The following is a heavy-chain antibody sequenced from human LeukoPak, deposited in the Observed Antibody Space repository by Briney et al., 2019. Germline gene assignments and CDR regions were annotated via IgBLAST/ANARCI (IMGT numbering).Heavy chain of an antibody. V-gene: IGHV1-8*01. D-gene: IGHD4-11*01. Sequence: AASVKVSCKASGYTFTSYDINWVRQATGQGLEWMGWMNPNSGNTGYAQKFQGRVTMTRNTSISTAYVELSSLRSEDTAVYYCARGENFRSTDDVIDYWGQGTLVTVSS. CDR3: ARGENFRSTDDVIDY. CDR1: GYTFTSYD. CDR2: MNPNSGNT. J-gene: IGHJ4*02.